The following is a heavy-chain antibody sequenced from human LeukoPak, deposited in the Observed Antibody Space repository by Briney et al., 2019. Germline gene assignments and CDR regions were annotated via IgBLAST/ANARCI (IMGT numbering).Heavy chain of an antibody. J-gene: IGHJ1*01. Sequence: GGSLRLSCEASGFIFNNYWMSWIRQAPGKGLEWISYISSSGSYTIYADSVKGRFTISRDSAKNSLYLQMNSLRAEDTAVYYCARLKYGSPQHWGQGTLVTVSS. D-gene: IGHD1-26*01. CDR2: ISSSGSYT. CDR1: GFIFNNYW. V-gene: IGHV3-11*06. CDR3: ARLKYGSPQH.